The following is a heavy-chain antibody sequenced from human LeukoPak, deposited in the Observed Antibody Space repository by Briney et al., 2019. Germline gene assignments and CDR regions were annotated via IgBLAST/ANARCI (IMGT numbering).Heavy chain of an antibody. J-gene: IGHJ4*02. V-gene: IGHV3-21*01. Sequence: PGGSLRLSCAASGFTFSSYEMNWVRQAPGKGLEWVSSISSSSSYIYYADSVKGRFTISRDNAKNSLYLQMNSLRAEDTAVYYCATWSPYSGYEQFDYWGQGTLVTVSS. CDR1: GFTFSSYE. D-gene: IGHD5-12*01. CDR2: ISSSSSYI. CDR3: ATWSPYSGYEQFDY.